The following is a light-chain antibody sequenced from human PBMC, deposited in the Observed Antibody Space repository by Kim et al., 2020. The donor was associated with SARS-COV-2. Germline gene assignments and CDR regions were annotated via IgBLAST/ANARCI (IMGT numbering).Light chain of an antibody. CDR3: NSRDSNDNVV. CDR2: GKN. J-gene: IGLJ2*01. V-gene: IGLV3-19*01. Sequence: VALGQTGRITCQGDSLRSYYATWYQQKPGQAPIRVIYGKNNRPSGITDRFSGASSGNTASLTITGTQAGDEADYYCNSRDSNDNVVFGGGTQLTVL. CDR1: SLRSYY.